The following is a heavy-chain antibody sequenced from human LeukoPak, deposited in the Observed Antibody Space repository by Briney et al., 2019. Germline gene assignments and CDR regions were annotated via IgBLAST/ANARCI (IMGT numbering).Heavy chain of an antibody. CDR1: GYTFTGYY. CDR3: ARGRYGDYHYGMDV. V-gene: IGHV1-2*02. J-gene: IGHJ6*02. Sequence: ASVKVSCKASGYTFTGYYMHWVRQAPGHGLEWMGWINPNSGGTNYAQKFQGRVTMTRDTSISTAYMELSRLRSDDTAVYYCARGRYGDYHYGMDVWGQGTTVTVSS. CDR2: INPNSGGT. D-gene: IGHD4-17*01.